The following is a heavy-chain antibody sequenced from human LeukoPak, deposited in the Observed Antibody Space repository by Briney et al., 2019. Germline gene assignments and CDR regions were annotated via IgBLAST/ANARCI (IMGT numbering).Heavy chain of an antibody. Sequence: ASVKVSCKASGYTFTSYGISWVRRAPGQGLEWMGWISAYNGNTNYAQKLQGRVTMTTDTSTSTAYMVLRSLRSDDTAVYYCARDYGGNTNFDYWGQGTLVTVSS. CDR1: GYTFTSYG. J-gene: IGHJ4*02. D-gene: IGHD4-23*01. CDR3: ARDYGGNTNFDY. CDR2: ISAYNGNT. V-gene: IGHV1-18*01.